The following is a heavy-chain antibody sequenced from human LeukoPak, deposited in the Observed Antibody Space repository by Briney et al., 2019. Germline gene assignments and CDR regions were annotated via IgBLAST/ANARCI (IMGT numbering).Heavy chain of an antibody. CDR2: VIPVFGTA. CDR3: ARAAINGRVYYFDS. J-gene: IGHJ4*02. V-gene: IGHV1-69*13. Sequence: GASVKVSCKASGDTFTTYAFSWVRQAPGKGLEWMGGVIPVFGTADYAQKFQGKVSITADESTNMAYMELHSLRFEDTAVYYCARAAINGRVYYFDSWGQGTLVTVSS. D-gene: IGHD1-20*01. CDR1: GDTFTTYA.